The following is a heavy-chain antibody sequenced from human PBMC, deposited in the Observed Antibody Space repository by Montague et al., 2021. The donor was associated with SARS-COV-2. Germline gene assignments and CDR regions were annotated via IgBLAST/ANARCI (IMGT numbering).Heavy chain of an antibody. V-gene: IGHV4-34*01. CDR1: DGSFSGYY. D-gene: IGHD3-10*01. CDR2: INHSGST. J-gene: IGHJ4*02. CDR3: ARGARQGYGFRLGSFDS. Sequence: SETLSLTCAVYDGSFSGYYWNWIRQPLGKGLEWIGEINHSGSTNYNPSLKSRVTMSVDTSKNQFSLKLSSVTAADTAVYYCARGARQGYGFRLGSFDSWGQGTLVTVSS.